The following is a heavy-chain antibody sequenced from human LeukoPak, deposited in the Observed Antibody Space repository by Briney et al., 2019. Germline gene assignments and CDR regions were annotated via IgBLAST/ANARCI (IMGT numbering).Heavy chain of an antibody. CDR1: GLTFSGFA. Sequence: GGSLGLSCAASGLTFSGFAMSWVGQPPGKGLEGVSPISGSGGSTYYADSVKGRFTISRDNSKNTLYLQMNSLRADDPAVYYCARERRGYSYGYFIDYWGQGTLVTVSS. CDR2: ISGSGGST. CDR3: ARERRGYSYGYFIDY. D-gene: IGHD5-18*01. J-gene: IGHJ4*02. V-gene: IGHV3-23*01.